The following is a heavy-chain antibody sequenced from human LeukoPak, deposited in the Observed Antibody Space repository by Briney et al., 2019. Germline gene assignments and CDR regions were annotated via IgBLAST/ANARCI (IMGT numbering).Heavy chain of an antibody. D-gene: IGHD3-22*01. Sequence: RASVKVSCKASGYTFTNYYMHWVRQAPGQGLEWMGIINPSGGSTSYAQKFQGRVTMTRDMSTSTVYMELSSLRSEDTAVYYCARDSSGYYYGYWGQGTLVTVSS. CDR3: ARDSSGYYYGY. J-gene: IGHJ4*02. V-gene: IGHV1-46*01. CDR1: GYTFTNYY. CDR2: INPSGGST.